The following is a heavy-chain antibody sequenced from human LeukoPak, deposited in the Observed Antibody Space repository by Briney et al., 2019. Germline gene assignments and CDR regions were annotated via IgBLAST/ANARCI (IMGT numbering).Heavy chain of an antibody. CDR1: GFTFSSYS. V-gene: IGHV3-21*04. CDR3: ARGGASADGFDY. CDR2: ISSSSSYI. D-gene: IGHD2-2*01. Sequence: GGSLRLSCAASGFTFSSYSMNWVRQAPGNGLEWVSSISSSSSYIYYADSVKGRFTISRDNAKNSLYLQMNSLRAEDTALYYCARGGASADGFDYWGQGTLVTVSS. J-gene: IGHJ4*02.